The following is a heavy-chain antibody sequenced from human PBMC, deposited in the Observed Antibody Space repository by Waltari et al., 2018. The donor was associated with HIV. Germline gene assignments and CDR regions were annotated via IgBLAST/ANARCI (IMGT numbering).Heavy chain of an antibody. D-gene: IGHD6-19*01. Sequence: QVQLVESGGGVVQPGRSLRLSCAASGFTFSSYAMHWVRQAPGKGLEWVAVISYDGSNKYYADAVKGRFTISRDNSKNTLYLKMNSLRAEDTAVYYCATQREGAVAGTSYYYYGMDVWGQGTTVTVSS. CDR1: GFTFSSYA. J-gene: IGHJ6*02. V-gene: IGHV3-30-3*01. CDR3: ATQREGAVAGTSYYYYGMDV. CDR2: ISYDGSNK.